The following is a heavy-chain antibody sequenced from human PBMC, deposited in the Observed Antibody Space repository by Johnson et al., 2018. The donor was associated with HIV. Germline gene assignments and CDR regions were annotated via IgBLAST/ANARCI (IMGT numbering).Heavy chain of an antibody. CDR2: IGGSGTNT. CDR1: GFTFSSYG. Sequence: VQLVESGGGLVQPGGSLRLSCAAPGFTFSSYGMHWVRQAPGKGLEWVSSIGGSGTNTYYPDSMKGRFTISRDNSKNSLYLQLTSLRDDDTAVYYCARDLHDSSGYYYEGDAFDIWGQGTMVTVSS. J-gene: IGHJ3*02. CDR3: ARDLHDSSGYYYEGDAFDI. V-gene: IGHV3-23*04. D-gene: IGHD3-22*01.